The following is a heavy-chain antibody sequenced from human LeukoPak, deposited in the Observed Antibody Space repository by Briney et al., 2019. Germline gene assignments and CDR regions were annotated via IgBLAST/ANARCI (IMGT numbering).Heavy chain of an antibody. CDR3: ARVRFGEFDY. J-gene: IGHJ4*02. CDR2: INHSGST. D-gene: IGHD3-10*01. V-gene: IGHV4-34*01. Sequence: SETLSLTCAVYGGSFSGYYWSWIRQPPGKGLEWIGEINHSGSTNYNPSLKSRVTISVDTSKNQFSLKLSSVTAADTAVYYCARVRFGEFDYWGQGTLVTVSS. CDR1: GGSFSGYY.